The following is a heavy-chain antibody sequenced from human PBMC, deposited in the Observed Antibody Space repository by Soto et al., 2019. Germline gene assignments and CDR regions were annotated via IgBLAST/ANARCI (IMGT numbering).Heavy chain of an antibody. V-gene: IGHV5-10-1*01. D-gene: IGHD3-22*01. CDR2: IDPSDSQT. J-gene: IGHJ4*02. Sequence: GESLKISCKGSGYSFAGYWITWVRQKPGKGLEWMGRIDPSDSQTYCSPSFRGHVTISVTKSIATVFLQWSSLRASDTAMYYCARQIYDSDTGPNFQYYFDSWGQGTPVTVSS. CDR1: GYSFAGYW. CDR3: ARQIYDSDTGPNFQYYFDS.